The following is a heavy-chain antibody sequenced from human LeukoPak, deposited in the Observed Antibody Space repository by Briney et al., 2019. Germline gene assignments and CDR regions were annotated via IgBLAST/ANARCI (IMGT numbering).Heavy chain of an antibody. J-gene: IGHJ4*02. Sequence: SETLSLTCTVSGGSISSYYWSWTRQPPGKGLEWIGYIYYSGSTNYNPSLKSRVTISVDTSKNQFSLKLSSVTAADTAVYYCARANYDILTGYYKIGHYFDYWGQGTLVTVSS. V-gene: IGHV4-59*08. CDR2: IYYSGST. CDR3: ARANYDILTGYYKIGHYFDY. CDR1: GGSISSYY. D-gene: IGHD3-9*01.